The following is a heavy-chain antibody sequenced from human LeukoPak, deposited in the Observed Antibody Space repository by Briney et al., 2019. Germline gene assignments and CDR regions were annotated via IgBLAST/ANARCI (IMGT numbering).Heavy chain of an antibody. CDR2: ISGNGGNT. J-gene: IGHJ4*02. CDR1: GFTFSSYA. CDR3: ANGNSNYGGGIDY. V-gene: IGHV3-23*01. D-gene: IGHD1-7*01. Sequence: GGSLRLSCAASGFTFSSYAMSWVRQAPGKGLEWVSTISGNGGNTYYADSVKGRFTIFRDTSKNTLHLQMNSLRAEDTAVYYCANGNSNYGGGIDYWGQGTLVTVSS.